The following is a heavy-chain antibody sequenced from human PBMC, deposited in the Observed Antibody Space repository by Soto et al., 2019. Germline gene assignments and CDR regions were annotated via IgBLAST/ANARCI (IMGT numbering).Heavy chain of an antibody. J-gene: IGHJ6*02. CDR3: ARVFGFGGMDV. Sequence: PSETLSLTCTVSGGSISSSYWSWIRQPPGKGLEWIGYIYDSGSTYYNPSLKSRVTISVDTSKNQFSLKPSSVTAADTAVYYCARVFGFGGMDVWGQGTTVTVSS. CDR1: GGSISSSY. CDR2: IYDSGST. D-gene: IGHD3-10*01. V-gene: IGHV4-59*12.